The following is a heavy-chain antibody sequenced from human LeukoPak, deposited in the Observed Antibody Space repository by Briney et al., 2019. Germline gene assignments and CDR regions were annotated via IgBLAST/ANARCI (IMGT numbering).Heavy chain of an antibody. J-gene: IGHJ4*02. CDR1: GVTMSSYC. V-gene: IGHV4-59*08. D-gene: IGHD2-15*01. CDR2: VYYSGTA. CDR3: AKTKSSWYYTDY. Sequence: SETLTLTCTASGVTMSSYCWSWVRQPPGKGLELIGYVYYSGTANYNPSLESRVTILVDTSKNQFSLNLSSVTAADTAVYYCAKTKSSWYYTDYWGQGTLVSVSS.